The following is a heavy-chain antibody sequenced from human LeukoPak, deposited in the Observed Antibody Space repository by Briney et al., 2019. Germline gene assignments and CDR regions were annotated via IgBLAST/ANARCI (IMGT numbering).Heavy chain of an antibody. D-gene: IGHD1-14*01. CDR3: ATGQGHGMDV. CDR2: INSDGSST. Sequence: PGGSLRLSCASSGFTFSSYWMHWVRQAPGKGLVWVSRINSDGSSTSYADSVEGRFTISRDNAKNTLYLQMNSLRAEDTAVYYCATGQGHGMDVWGQGTTVTVSS. J-gene: IGHJ6*02. V-gene: IGHV3-74*01. CDR1: GFTFSSYW.